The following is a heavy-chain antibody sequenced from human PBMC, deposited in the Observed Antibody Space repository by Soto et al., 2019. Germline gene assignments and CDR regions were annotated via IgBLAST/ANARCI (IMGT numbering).Heavy chain of an antibody. D-gene: IGHD2-2*01. V-gene: IGHV1-2*04. CDR2: INPNSGGT. Sequence: GASVKVSCKASGYTFTGYYMHWVRQAPGQGLEWMGWINPNSGGTNYAQKFQGWVTMTSDTSMSTAYMELRRLRSDDTAVYYCARDIVECSSTSCFNWFDPWGQGTLVTVSS. CDR1: GYTFTGYY. CDR3: ARDIVECSSTSCFNWFDP. J-gene: IGHJ5*02.